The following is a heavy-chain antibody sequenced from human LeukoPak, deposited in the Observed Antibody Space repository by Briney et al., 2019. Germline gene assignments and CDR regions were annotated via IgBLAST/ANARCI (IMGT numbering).Heavy chain of an antibody. CDR2: ISWNSGSI. D-gene: IGHD7-27*01. CDR1: GFTFDDYA. CDR3: ARGHWGLDY. V-gene: IGHV3-9*01. Sequence: GGSLRLSCAASGFTFDDYAMHWVRQAPGKGLEWVSGISWNSGSIGYADSVKGRFTISRDNAKNSLYLQMNSLRAEDTALYYCARGHWGLDYWGQGTPVTVSP. J-gene: IGHJ4*02.